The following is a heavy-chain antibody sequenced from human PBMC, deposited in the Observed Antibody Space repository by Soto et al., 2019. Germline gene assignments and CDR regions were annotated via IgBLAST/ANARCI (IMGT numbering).Heavy chain of an antibody. J-gene: IGHJ1*01. D-gene: IGHD2-2*01. V-gene: IGHV4-4*02. Sequence: PSETLSLTCAVSGGSISSSNWWSWVRQPPGKGLEWIGEIYHSGSTNYNPSLKSRVTISVDKSKNQFSLKLSSVTAADTAVYYCARRGNQPAESSQHCGQGPLLTLS. CDR3: ARRGNQPAESSQH. CDR2: IYHSGST. CDR1: GGSISSSNW.